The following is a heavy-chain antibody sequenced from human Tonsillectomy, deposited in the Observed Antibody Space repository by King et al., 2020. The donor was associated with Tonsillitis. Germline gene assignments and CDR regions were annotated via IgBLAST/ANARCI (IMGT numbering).Heavy chain of an antibody. V-gene: IGHV4-30-2*01. CDR2: IYHSGRT. J-gene: IGHJ4*02. D-gene: IGHD4-23*01. CDR1: GGSISSGGYS. CDR3: ARDGGYFDY. Sequence: LQLQESGSGLVKPSQTLSLTCAVSGGSISSGGYSWSWIRQPPGKGLEWIGYIYHSGRTYYNPSLKSRVTISVDRSKNQFSLKLSSVTAADTAVYYCARDGGYFDYWGQGTLVTVSS.